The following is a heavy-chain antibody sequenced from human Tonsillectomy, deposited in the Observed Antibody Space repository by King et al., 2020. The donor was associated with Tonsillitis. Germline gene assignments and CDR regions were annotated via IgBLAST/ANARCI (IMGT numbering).Heavy chain of an antibody. D-gene: IGHD3-10*01. CDR3: ARRGVVRGVTSRGYYFDY. CDR1: GYSFTSYW. Sequence: QLVQSGAEVKKPGESLKISCKGSGYSFTSYWIGWVRQMPGKGLEWMGIIYPGDSDTRYSPSFQGQVTISADKSFSTAYLQWSSLKASDTAMYYCARRGVVRGVTSRGYYFDYWGQGTLVTVSS. J-gene: IGHJ4*02. V-gene: IGHV5-51*01. CDR2: IYPGDSDT.